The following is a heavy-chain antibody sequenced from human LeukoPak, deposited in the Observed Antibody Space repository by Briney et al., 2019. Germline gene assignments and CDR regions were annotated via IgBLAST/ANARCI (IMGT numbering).Heavy chain of an antibody. CDR3: ARTTGRGALSFDP. V-gene: IGHV4-59*08. Sequence: SETLSLTCSVSGGSLGGYYWSWIRQPPGKGQEWIGYIYYTGSTNYNPSLKSRVTISVDTSKNQFSLKLSSVTAADTAVYYCARTTGRGALSFDPWGQGTLVTVSS. CDR2: IYYTGST. D-gene: IGHD3-10*01. CDR1: GGSLGGYY. J-gene: IGHJ5*02.